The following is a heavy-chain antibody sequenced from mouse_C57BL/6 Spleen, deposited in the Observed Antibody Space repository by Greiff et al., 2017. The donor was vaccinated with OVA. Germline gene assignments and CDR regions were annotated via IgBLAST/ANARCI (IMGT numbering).Heavy chain of an antibody. CDR3: ARDDHVDY. CDR2: INPNNGGT. CDR1: GYTFTDYY. J-gene: IGHJ2*01. Sequence: EVQLQQSGPELVKPGASVKLSCKASGYTFTDYYMNWVKQSHGKSLEWIGDINPNNGGTSYNQKFKGKATLTVDKSSSTAYMELRSLTSEDSAVYYCARDDHVDYWGQGTTLTVSS. V-gene: IGHV1-26*01.